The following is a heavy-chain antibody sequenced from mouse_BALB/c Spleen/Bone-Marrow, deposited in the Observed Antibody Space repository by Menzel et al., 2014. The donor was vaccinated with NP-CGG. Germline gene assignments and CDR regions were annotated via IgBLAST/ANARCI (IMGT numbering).Heavy chain of an antibody. CDR1: GYAFTNYL. V-gene: IGHV1-54*01. CDR2: INPGSDAT. Sequence: QVQLQQPGAELVRPGTSVKVSCKASGYAFTNYLIEWVKQRPGQGLEWIGVINPGSDATDYSEKFKGKATLTADKSSSTAYMQLSSLTSDDSAVYFCARCLTGTSAMDYWGQGTSVTVSS. CDR3: ARCLTGTSAMDY. J-gene: IGHJ4*01. D-gene: IGHD4-1*01.